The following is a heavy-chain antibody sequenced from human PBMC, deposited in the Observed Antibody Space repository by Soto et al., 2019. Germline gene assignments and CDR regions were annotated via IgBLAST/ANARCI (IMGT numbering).Heavy chain of an antibody. D-gene: IGHD6-13*01. CDR3: AKVSSSWYAGFFDL. V-gene: IGHV3-48*04. CDR2: ISSSSSTI. Sequence: TGGSLRLSCAASGFTFSSYSMNWVRQAPGKGLEWVSYISSSSSTIYYADSVKGRFTIFRDNSMNTLYLQMNTLRAEDTAVYYCAKVSSSWYAGFFDLWGQGTLVTVSS. J-gene: IGHJ4*02. CDR1: GFTFSSYS.